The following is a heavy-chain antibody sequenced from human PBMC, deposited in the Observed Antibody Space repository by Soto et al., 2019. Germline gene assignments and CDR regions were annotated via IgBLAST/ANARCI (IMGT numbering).Heavy chain of an antibody. J-gene: IGHJ2*01. CDR3: ARVAYSSSSGWYFDL. CDR1: GFTFSSYG. CDR2: ISYDGSNK. D-gene: IGHD6-6*01. Sequence: QVQLVESGGGVVQPGRSLRLSCAASGFTFSSYGMHWVRQAPGKGLEWVAVISYDGSNKYYADSVKGRFTISRDNSKNTLYLQMNSLRAEDTAVYYCARVAYSSSSGWYFDLWGRGTLVTVSS. V-gene: IGHV3-30*03.